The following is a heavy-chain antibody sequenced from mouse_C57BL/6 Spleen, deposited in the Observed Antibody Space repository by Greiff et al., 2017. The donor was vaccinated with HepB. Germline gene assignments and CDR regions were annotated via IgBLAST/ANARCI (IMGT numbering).Heavy chain of an antibody. CDR3: ARGPSYYSLPYAMDY. Sequence: QVQLKQPGAELVKPGASVKLSCKASGYTFTSYWMHWVKQRPGQGLEWIGMIHPNSGSTNYNEKFKSKATLTVDKSSSTAYMQLSSLTSEDSAVYYCARGPSYYSLPYAMDYWGQGTSVTVSS. V-gene: IGHV1-64*01. D-gene: IGHD2-12*01. J-gene: IGHJ4*01. CDR2: IHPNSGST. CDR1: GYTFTSYW.